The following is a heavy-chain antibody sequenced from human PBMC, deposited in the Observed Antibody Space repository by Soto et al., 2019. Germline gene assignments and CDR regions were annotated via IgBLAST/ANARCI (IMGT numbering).Heavy chain of an antibody. CDR2: ISISGGIT. D-gene: IGHD3-9*01. Sequence: QVQLVESGGGLVQPGGSLRLSCAASGFTFSDSYMTWIRLAPGKGLEWVSFISISGGITSYADSVQGRFTISRDNGKNSLYLQLNSLRTEDTAVYYCVRGHTLLTEWGQGTLVTVSS. V-gene: IGHV3-11*01. CDR1: GFTFSDSY. J-gene: IGHJ4*02. CDR3: VRGHTLLTE.